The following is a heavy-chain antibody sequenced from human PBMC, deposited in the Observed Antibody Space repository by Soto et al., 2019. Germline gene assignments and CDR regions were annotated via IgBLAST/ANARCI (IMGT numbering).Heavy chain of an antibody. J-gene: IGHJ6*03. CDR1: GFTFSSYG. D-gene: IGHD3-3*01. Sequence: GGSLRLSCAASGFTFSSYGMHWVRQAPGKGLEWVAVIWYDGSNKYYADSVKGRFTISRDNSKNTLYLQMNSLRAEDTAVYYCARDRRFLEWARGNMDVWGKGTTVTVSS. V-gene: IGHV3-33*01. CDR2: IWYDGSNK. CDR3: ARDRRFLEWARGNMDV.